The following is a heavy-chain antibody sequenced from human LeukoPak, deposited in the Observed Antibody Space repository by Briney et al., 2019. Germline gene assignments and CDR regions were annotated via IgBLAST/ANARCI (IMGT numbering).Heavy chain of an antibody. J-gene: IGHJ4*02. V-gene: IGHV3-30*01. CDR2: LSYDGSIK. D-gene: IGHD6-13*01. Sequence: GGSLRLSCVASGFPFSSYSFHWVRQAPGKGPEWVALLSYDGSIKHYADSVKGRFTLSRDNSKSSVYLQMDSLKADDTAVYYSARGVSTWYRIDYWGQGTLVTVSS. CDR1: GFPFSSYS. CDR3: ARGVSTWYRIDY.